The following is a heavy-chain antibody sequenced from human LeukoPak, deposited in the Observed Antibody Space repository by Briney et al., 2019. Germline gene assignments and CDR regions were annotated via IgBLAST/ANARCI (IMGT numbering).Heavy chain of an antibody. CDR3: ARDGFGEPHGDY. Sequence: GGSLRLSCAASGFTFSSYWMHWVRQVPGKGLVWVSRINDDGSTTRYTDSVKGRFTISRDNAKNTLYLQMNSLRAEDTAVYYCARDGFGEPHGDYWGQGTLVTVSS. V-gene: IGHV3-74*01. D-gene: IGHD3-10*01. CDR2: INDDGSTT. J-gene: IGHJ4*02. CDR1: GFTFSSYW.